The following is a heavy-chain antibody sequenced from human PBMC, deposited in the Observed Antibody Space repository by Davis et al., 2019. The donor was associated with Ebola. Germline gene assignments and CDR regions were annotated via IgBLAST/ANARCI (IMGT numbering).Heavy chain of an antibody. V-gene: IGHV4-28*01. D-gene: IGHD3-3*01. Sequence: SETLSLTCAVSGYSISSSNWWGWIRPPPGKGLEWIGYIYYSGSTYYNPSLKSRVTMSVDTSKNQFSLKLSSVTAVDTAVYYCARMWAVDFWSGYRNYYYGMDVWGQGTTVTVSS. CDR1: GYSISSSNW. J-gene: IGHJ6*02. CDR3: ARMWAVDFWSGYRNYYYGMDV. CDR2: IYYSGST.